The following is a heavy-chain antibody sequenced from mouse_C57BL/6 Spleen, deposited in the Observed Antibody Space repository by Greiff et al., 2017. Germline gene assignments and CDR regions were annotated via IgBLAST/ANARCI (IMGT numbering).Heavy chain of an antibody. CDR3: ASGSTTVVAPSYWYFDV. CDR2: IYPRSGNT. J-gene: IGHJ1*03. D-gene: IGHD1-1*01. Sequence: QVQLKESGAELARPGASVKLSCKASGYTFTSYGISWVKQRTGQGLEWIGEIYPRSGNTYYNEKFKGKATLTADKSSSTAYMELRSLTSEDSAVYFCASGSTTVVAPSYWYFDVWGTGTTVTVSS. CDR1: GYTFTSYG. V-gene: IGHV1-81*01.